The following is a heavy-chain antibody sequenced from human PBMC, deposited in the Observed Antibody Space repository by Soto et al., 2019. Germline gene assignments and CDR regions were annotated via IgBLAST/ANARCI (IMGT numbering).Heavy chain of an antibody. CDR3: AKLSLVATYAFDI. J-gene: IGHJ3*02. Sequence: QVQLVESGGGVVQPGRSLRLSCAASGFTFSSYGMHWVRQAPGKGLEWVAVISYDGSNKYYADSVKGRFTISRDNSKNTLYLQMNSLRAEDTAVYYCAKLSLVATYAFDIWGQGTMVTVSS. D-gene: IGHD5-12*01. CDR2: ISYDGSNK. V-gene: IGHV3-30*18. CDR1: GFTFSSYG.